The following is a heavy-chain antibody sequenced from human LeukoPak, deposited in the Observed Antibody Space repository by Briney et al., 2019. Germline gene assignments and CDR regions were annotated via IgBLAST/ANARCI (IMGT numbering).Heavy chain of an antibody. CDR2: IDPNSNNI. J-gene: IGHJ4*02. V-gene: IGHV1-2*02. D-gene: IGHD5-18*01. CDR1: GYTFTGCF. Sequence: ASVKVSCKASGYTFTGCFIHYVRQAPGQGLEWMGWIDPNSNNIRYSETFKDRVTMTRDTSTNTAYMELSWLRSDDTAVYYCARSAYNYGYVYFDHWGQGTLVIVSS. CDR3: ARSAYNYGYVYFDH.